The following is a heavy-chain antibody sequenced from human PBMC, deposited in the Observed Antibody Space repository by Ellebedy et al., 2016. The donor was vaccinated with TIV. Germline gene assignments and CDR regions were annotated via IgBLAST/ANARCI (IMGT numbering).Heavy chain of an antibody. Sequence: PGGSLRLSCTASGFTLSDYFMNWIRQAPGKGLEWISYIGASGDYTYYADSVRGRFTISRDKSKNSLSLHITSLTAADTAVYYCARDPPGEGSGSKYYFDYWGQGTLVTVSS. CDR1: GFTLSDYF. D-gene: IGHD3-10*01. CDR3: ARDPPGEGSGSKYYFDY. CDR2: IGASGDYT. J-gene: IGHJ4*02. V-gene: IGHV3-11*01.